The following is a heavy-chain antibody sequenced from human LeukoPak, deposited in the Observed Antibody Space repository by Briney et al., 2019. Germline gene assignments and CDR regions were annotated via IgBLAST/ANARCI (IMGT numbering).Heavy chain of an antibody. D-gene: IGHD4-11*01. Sequence: GASVKVSCKTSGFTFTRSAIQWVRQARGQRLEWIGWIVVGSGSTDYAQKCQERVTITRDMSTSTAYMELSSLTSEDTAVYYCATDSDYSVQQWLPRGAYWGQGTLVTVSS. V-gene: IGHV1-58*02. CDR1: GFTFTRSA. CDR2: IVVGSGST. J-gene: IGHJ4*02. CDR3: ATDSDYSVQQWLPRGAY.